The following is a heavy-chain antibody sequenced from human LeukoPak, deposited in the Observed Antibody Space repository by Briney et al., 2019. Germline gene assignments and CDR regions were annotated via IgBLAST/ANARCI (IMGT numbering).Heavy chain of an antibody. CDR3: ARGYYDSPGEYFQH. V-gene: IGHV1-2*06. J-gene: IGHJ1*01. D-gene: IGHD3-22*01. Sequence: ASVKVSCKASGYTFTGYYMHWVRQAPGQGLEWMGRINPNSGGTNYAQKFQGRVTMTRDTSFSTAYMELSRLRSDDTAVYYCARGYYDSPGEYFQHWGQGTLVTVSS. CDR2: INPNSGGT. CDR1: GYTFTGYY.